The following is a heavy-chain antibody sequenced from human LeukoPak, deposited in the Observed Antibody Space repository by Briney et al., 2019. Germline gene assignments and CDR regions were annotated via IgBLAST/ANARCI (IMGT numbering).Heavy chain of an antibody. D-gene: IGHD3-10*01. CDR1: GYTFTGHY. Sequence: ASVKVSCKASGYTFTGHYIHWVRQAPGQGLEWMGWINSNSGSTNYAQKFQGRVTMTRDTSISIAYMELTRLRSDDTAVFYCARDGYYYGSGSFVDYWGQGTLVTVSS. V-gene: IGHV1-2*02. CDR2: INSNSGST. J-gene: IGHJ4*02. CDR3: ARDGYYYGSGSFVDY.